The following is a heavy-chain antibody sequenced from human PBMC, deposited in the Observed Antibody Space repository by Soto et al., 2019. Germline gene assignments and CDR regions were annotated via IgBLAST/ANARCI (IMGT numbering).Heavy chain of an antibody. J-gene: IGHJ4*02. V-gene: IGHV3-66*01. CDR3: RGHNIVVLPAADVDH. D-gene: IGHD2-2*01. CDR1: GFSVNNYY. Sequence: EVQLLQSGGGLVQPGGSLRVSCAASGFSVNNYYMSWVRQAPGKGLEWVSTINSGSSTFYADSVKGRFIISRDNSKNTLFLQMDSLRAEDTAVYYCRGHNIVVLPAADVDHWGQGTLVTVSS. CDR2: INSGSST.